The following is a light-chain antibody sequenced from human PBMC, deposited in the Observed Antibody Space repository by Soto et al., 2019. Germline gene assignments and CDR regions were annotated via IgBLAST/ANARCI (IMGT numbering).Light chain of an antibody. V-gene: IGKV1-6*01. CDR3: LQDYNYPWT. CDR1: QGIRND. CDR2: AAS. J-gene: IGKJ1*01. Sequence: AIQMTQSPSSLSASVGDRVTITCRASQGIRNDLGWHQQNPGKAPKLLIYAASSLQSGVPSRFSGSGSGTDFTLTISSLQPEDFATYYCLQDYNYPWTFGQGTKVEIK.